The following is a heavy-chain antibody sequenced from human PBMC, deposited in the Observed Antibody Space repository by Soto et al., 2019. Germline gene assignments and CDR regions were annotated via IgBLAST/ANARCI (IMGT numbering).Heavy chain of an antibody. Sequence: LRISCKGSGYTFSKYWIGWVRQTPGKGLEWMGMIYPGDSDARYSPSFEGQVTFSVDKSINTAYLQWNSLKASDTAMYYCARQGGEYNTMSDYWGQGTLVTVSS. J-gene: IGHJ4*02. D-gene: IGHD3-10*01. V-gene: IGHV5-51*01. CDR2: IYPGDSDA. CDR1: GYTFSKYW. CDR3: ARQGGEYNTMSDY.